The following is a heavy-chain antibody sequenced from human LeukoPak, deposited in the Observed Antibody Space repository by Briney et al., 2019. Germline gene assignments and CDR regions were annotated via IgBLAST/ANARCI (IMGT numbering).Heavy chain of an antibody. J-gene: IGHJ3*02. D-gene: IGHD3/OR15-3a*01. Sequence: GGSLRLSCAASGFTFSCYSMIGVPQAPGKGLEWVSAISGSGGSTYYADSVKGRFTISRDNSKNTLYLQMNSLRAEDTAVYYCAKEGLNDDAFDIWGQGTMVTVSS. CDR2: ISGSGGST. CDR3: AKEGLNDDAFDI. V-gene: IGHV3-23*01. CDR1: GFTFSCYS.